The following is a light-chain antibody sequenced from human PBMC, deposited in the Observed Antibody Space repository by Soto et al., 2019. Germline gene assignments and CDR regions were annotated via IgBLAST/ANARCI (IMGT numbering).Light chain of an antibody. V-gene: IGKV3-15*01. CDR1: QSIRSD. CDR3: HQYNNWPPIT. Sequence: EIVMTQSPASLSVSPGERVTLSCRASQSIRSDLAWYQHKPGQAPRLLMYGASTRATGTPARFSGSGSGTEFTLTISSLQSEDFAVYLCHQYNNWPPITFGQGTRLEIK. CDR2: GAS. J-gene: IGKJ5*01.